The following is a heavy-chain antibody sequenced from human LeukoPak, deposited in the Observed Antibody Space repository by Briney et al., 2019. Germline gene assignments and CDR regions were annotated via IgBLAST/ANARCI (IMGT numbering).Heavy chain of an antibody. J-gene: IGHJ5*02. V-gene: IGHV5-10-1*01. Sequence: GESLKISCKGSGYSFTSYGISWVGQMPGKGLEWMGRIDPSDPDTNYSPCFQGHVTISADKSISTAYRQWSSLKASHPAMYYCARETDQLGYCSSTSCYLYWFDPWGQGTLVTVSS. CDR3: ARETDQLGYCSSTSCYLYWFDP. D-gene: IGHD2-2*01. CDR1: GYSFTSYG. CDR2: IDPSDPDT.